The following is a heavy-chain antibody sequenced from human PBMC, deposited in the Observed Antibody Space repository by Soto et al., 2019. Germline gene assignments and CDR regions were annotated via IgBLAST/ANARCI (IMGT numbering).Heavy chain of an antibody. CDR1: GGSVSSGGYY. J-gene: IGHJ6*02. CDR3: ATNYDILTGYYHALSRYYGMDV. V-gene: IGHV4-31*03. Sequence: SETLSLTCTVSGGSVSSGGYYWSWIRQHPGKGLEWIGYIYYSGSTYYNPSLKSRVTISVDTSKNQFSLKLSSVTAADTAVYYCATNYDILTGYYHALSRYYGMDVWGQGTTVTVSS. D-gene: IGHD3-9*01. CDR2: IYYSGST.